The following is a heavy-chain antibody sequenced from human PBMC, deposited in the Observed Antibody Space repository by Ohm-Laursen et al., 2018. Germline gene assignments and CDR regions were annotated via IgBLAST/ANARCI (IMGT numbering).Heavy chain of an antibody. CDR2: MNPNSGNT. CDR1: GYTFTSYD. Sequence: ASVKVSCKASGYTFTSYDINWVRQATGQGLEWMGWMNPNSGNTGYAQKFQGRVTMTRNTSISTAYMELSSLRSEDTAVYYCARTGYSSSWYDYYYYYGMDVWGQGTTVTVSS. D-gene: IGHD6-13*01. CDR3: ARTGYSSSWYDYYYYYGMDV. V-gene: IGHV1-8*01. J-gene: IGHJ6*02.